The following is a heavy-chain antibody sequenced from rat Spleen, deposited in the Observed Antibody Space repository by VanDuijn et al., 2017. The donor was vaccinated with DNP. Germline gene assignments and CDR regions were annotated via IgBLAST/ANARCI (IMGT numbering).Heavy chain of an antibody. Sequence: QVQLKESGPGLVQPSQTLSLTCTVAGFSLTSYNVHWVRQPPGKGLEWMGVIWNTGGTRYNSALKSRLGISKDTSKSQVFLKMNRLQTDDTAIYYCTRESWGYVMDAWGQGASVTVSS. CDR3: TRESWGYVMDA. CDR1: GFSLTSYN. D-gene: IGHD1-7*01. CDR2: IWNTGGT. V-gene: IGHV2-41*01. J-gene: IGHJ4*01.